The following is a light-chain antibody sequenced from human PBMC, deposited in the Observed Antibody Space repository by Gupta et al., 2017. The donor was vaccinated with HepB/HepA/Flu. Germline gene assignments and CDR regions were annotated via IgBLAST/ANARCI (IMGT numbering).Light chain of an antibody. Sequence: DIVMTQSPLSLPVTPGEPASISCRFSLSLRDSTGHNYLDWYVQKPGRSPQLLIYLGSSRASGVPDRFSGSGSGTDFTLKISRVEAEDVGVYYCMQALQSPWTFGHGTRVEIK. V-gene: IGKV2-28*01. J-gene: IGKJ1*01. CDR3: MQALQSPWT. CDR2: LGS. CDR1: LSLRDSTGHNY.